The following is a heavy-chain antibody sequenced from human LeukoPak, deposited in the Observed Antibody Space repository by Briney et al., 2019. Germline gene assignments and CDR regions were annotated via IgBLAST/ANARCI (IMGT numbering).Heavy chain of an antibody. V-gene: IGHV3-48*03. Sequence: PGGSLRLSCAASGFTFSSYEMNWVRQAPGKGLEWVSYISSSGSTIYYADSVKGRFTISRDNAKNSLYLQMNSLRAEDTAVYYCAREFSGSSSWFPLDYWGQGTLVTVSS. CDR3: AREFSGSSSWFPLDY. CDR2: ISSSGSTI. CDR1: GFTFSSYE. J-gene: IGHJ4*02. D-gene: IGHD6-13*01.